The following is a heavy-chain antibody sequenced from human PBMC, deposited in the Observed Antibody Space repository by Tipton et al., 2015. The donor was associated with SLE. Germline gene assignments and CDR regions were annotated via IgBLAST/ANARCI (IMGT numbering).Heavy chain of an antibody. V-gene: IGHV5-10-1*01. CDR2: IDPSDSYT. CDR3: AHSGYDFDAFDI. Sequence: QSGAEVKKPGESLRISCKGSGYRFTSYWISWVRQMPGKGLEWMGRIDPSDSYTKYSPSFQGHVTISADKSISTAYLQWSSLKASDTAMYYCAHSGYDFDAFDIWGQGTMVTVSS. J-gene: IGHJ3*02. D-gene: IGHD5-12*01. CDR1: GYRFTSYW.